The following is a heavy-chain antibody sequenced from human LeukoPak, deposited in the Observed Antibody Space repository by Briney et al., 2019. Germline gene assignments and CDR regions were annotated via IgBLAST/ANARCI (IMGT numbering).Heavy chain of an antibody. Sequence: GGSLRLSCAASGFTFSSYDMSWVRQAPGKGLEWASAISGSGSTTYYPASVKGGFTISRDNSKHTLYMQMTSLRAEATAVYYCAKEYDFWSGDYPLWDYGGQGTVVIVSS. CDR1: GFTFSSYD. CDR3: AKEYDFWSGDYPLWDY. J-gene: IGHJ4*02. D-gene: IGHD3-3*01. CDR2: ISGSGSTT. V-gene: IGHV3-23*01.